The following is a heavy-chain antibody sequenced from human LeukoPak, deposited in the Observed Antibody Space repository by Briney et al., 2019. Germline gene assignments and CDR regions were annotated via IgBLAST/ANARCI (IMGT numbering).Heavy chain of an antibody. J-gene: IGHJ4*02. V-gene: IGHV3-23*01. D-gene: IGHD1-26*01. CDR2: ISGVTTNT. CDR3: AKHNTGNYYDY. Sequence: PGGSLRLSCAASGFTFSSCAMSWVRQAPGKGLEWVSTISGVTTNTYYADSVKGRFTISRDNSKNTLSLQMSSLRAEDAAVYYCAKHNTGNYYDYWGQGALVPVSS. CDR1: GFTFSSCA.